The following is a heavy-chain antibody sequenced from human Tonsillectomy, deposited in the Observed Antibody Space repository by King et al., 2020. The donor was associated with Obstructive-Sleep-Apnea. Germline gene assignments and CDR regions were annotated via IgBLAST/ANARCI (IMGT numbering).Heavy chain of an antibody. V-gene: IGHV3-30*03. CDR1: GFTFVTFA. J-gene: IGHJ2*01. D-gene: IGHD4-17*01. Sequence: VQLVESGGGVVQPGRSLRLSCAASGFTFVTFALHGVGQAPGKGREWGAVISLVGRIKEYGDSVKGRFIISRDNSKYTLYLEMNSLRFEDTAVYYCARVRVAHGDFPLWGRGTRVTVSS. CDR3: ARVRVAHGDFPL. CDR2: ISLVGRIK.